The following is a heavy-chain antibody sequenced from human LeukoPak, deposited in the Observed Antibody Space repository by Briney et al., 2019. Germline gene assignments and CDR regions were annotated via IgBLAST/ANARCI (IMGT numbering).Heavy chain of an antibody. CDR3: ARDMFDWLFEDLEIGVSSDY. Sequence: SQTLSLTCAISGDSVSSNSATWNWIRQSPSRGLEWLGRTYYRSKWYNDYAVSVKSRITINPDTSKNQFSLQLNSVTPEDTAVYYCARDMFDWLFEDLEIGVSSDYWGQGTLVTVSS. CDR1: GDSVSSNSAT. J-gene: IGHJ4*02. D-gene: IGHD3-9*01. CDR2: TYYRSKWYN. V-gene: IGHV6-1*01.